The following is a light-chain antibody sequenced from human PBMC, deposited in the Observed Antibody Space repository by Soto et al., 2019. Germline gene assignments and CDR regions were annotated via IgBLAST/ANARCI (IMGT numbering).Light chain of an antibody. Sequence: EIVLTQSPGTLSLSPGERATVSCRASQNVAGSYLAWYQQTRGQAPRLLIYAASSRATGIPDRFSGYGSGTDFTLTISRLEPEDFAVYYCQQYGNSPMWTFGQGTKVEIK. CDR3: QQYGNSPMWT. V-gene: IGKV3-20*01. CDR1: QNVAGSY. CDR2: AAS. J-gene: IGKJ1*01.